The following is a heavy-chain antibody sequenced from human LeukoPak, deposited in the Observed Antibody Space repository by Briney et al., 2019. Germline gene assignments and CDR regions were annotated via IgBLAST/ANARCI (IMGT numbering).Heavy chain of an antibody. Sequence: TGESLRLSCAASGFTFSSYAMSWVRQAPGKGLEWVSAISGSGGSTYYADSVKGRFTNSKDNSKNTLYLQMNSLRAEDTAVYYCAKAGYSSGWYGDWFDPWGQGTLVTVSS. CDR2: ISGSGGST. V-gene: IGHV3-23*01. CDR3: AKAGYSSGWYGDWFDP. J-gene: IGHJ5*02. CDR1: GFTFSSYA. D-gene: IGHD6-19*01.